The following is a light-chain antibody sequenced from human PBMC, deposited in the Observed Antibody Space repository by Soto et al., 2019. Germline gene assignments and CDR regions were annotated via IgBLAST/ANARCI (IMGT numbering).Light chain of an antibody. J-gene: IGKJ2*01. Sequence: DIQMTQSPSALSASVGDRVTITCRASQTISTYLNWYQQKPGKAPKLLIYAASTLQSGVPSRFSCSGSGKDFTLTISRLQPEDFATYYCQQSLGIPYTFGQGTRLEIK. CDR2: AAS. CDR1: QTISTY. CDR3: QQSLGIPYT. V-gene: IGKV1-39*01.